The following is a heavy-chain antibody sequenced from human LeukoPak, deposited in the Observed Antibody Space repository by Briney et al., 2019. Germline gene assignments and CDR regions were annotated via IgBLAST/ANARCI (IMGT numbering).Heavy chain of an antibody. CDR3: AREISGSYPGVYYYGLDV. D-gene: IGHD1-26*01. CDR2: IYHSGIT. Sequence: GTLSLTCAVSGGSIINNNWWTWVRQSPGKGLEWIGEIYHSGITNYNPSLKSRVAISVDRSKSQFSLKLSSVTAADTAVYYCAREISGSYPGVYYYGLDVWGQGTTVTVSS. CDR1: GGSIINNNW. V-gene: IGHV4-4*02. J-gene: IGHJ6*02.